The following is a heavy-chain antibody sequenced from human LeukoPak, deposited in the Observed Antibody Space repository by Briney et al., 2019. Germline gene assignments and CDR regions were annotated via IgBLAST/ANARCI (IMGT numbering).Heavy chain of an antibody. Sequence: GGSLRLSCAASGFTVSSNYMTWVRQAPGKGLEWLSVIYSAGSTYYADSVKGRFTISRDNSKNTLYLQMNSLRAEDTAVYYCARDGCSGYHSVSWGQGTLVIVSS. V-gene: IGHV3-66*01. CDR2: IYSAGST. CDR3: ARDGCSGYHSVS. CDR1: GFTVSSNY. D-gene: IGHD5-12*01. J-gene: IGHJ4*02.